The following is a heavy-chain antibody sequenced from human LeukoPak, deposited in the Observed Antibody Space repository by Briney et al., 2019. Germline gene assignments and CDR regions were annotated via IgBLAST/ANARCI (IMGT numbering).Heavy chain of an antibody. J-gene: IGHJ5*02. V-gene: IGHV1-69*01. CDR3: ARGPETHDYGDYGNWFDP. CDR2: IIPIFGTA. D-gene: IGHD4-17*01. Sequence: SVKVSCKASGGTFSSYAISWVRQAPGQGLEWMGGIIPIFGTANYAQKFQGRVTITADESTSTAYMELSSLRSEDTAVYYCARGPETHDYGDYGNWFDPWGQGTLVTVSS. CDR1: GGTFSSYA.